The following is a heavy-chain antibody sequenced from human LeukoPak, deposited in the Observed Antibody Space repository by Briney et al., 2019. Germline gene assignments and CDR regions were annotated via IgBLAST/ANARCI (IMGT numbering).Heavy chain of an antibody. Sequence: GGSLRLSCAASGFTFSSYAMSWVRQAPAKELEWVSAISGSGGSTYYADSVKGRFTISRDNSKNTLYLQMNSLRAEDTAVYYCAKVIVVHYFDYWGQGTLVTVSS. CDR1: GFTFSSYA. J-gene: IGHJ4*02. CDR2: ISGSGGST. D-gene: IGHD3-22*01. V-gene: IGHV3-23*01. CDR3: AKVIVVHYFDY.